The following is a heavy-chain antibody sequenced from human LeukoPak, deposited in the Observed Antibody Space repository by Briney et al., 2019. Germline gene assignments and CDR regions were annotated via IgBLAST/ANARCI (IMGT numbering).Heavy chain of an antibody. Sequence: ASVKVSCKASGGTFSSYAISCVRQAPGQGLEWMGGIIPIFGTANYAQKFQGRVTITADESTSTAYMELSSLRSEDTAVYYYARDHEENYFDYWGQGTLVTVSS. V-gene: IGHV1-69*01. CDR2: IIPIFGTA. CDR3: ARDHEENYFDY. J-gene: IGHJ4*02. CDR1: GGTFSSYA.